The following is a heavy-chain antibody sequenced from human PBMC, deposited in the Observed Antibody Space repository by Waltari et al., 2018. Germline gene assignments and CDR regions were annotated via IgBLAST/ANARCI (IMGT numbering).Heavy chain of an antibody. D-gene: IGHD2-21*02. CDR1: GYTFPGYY. CDR2: INPNSGGT. V-gene: IGHV1-2*02. Sequence: QVQLVQSGAEVKKPGASVKVSCKASGYTFPGYYMHWVRQAPGQGLEWMGWINPNSGGTNYAQKFQGRVTMTRDTSISTAYMELSRLRSDDTAVYYCARVLRVVTAKNGMDVWGQGTTVTISS. J-gene: IGHJ6*02. CDR3: ARVLRVVTAKNGMDV.